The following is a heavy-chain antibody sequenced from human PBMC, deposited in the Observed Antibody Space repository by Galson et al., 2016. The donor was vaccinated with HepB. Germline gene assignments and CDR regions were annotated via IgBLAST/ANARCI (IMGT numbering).Heavy chain of an antibody. CDR1: GYNFTTYW. D-gene: IGHD3-10*01. CDR2: IYPGDSDT. Sequence: QSGAEVKKPGESLRISCKGSGYNFTTYWLGWVRQMPGKGLEWMGIIYPGDSDTRYSPSVKAQVTISADKSINTASLQWSTLKASDSAMYYCARGDGESWGQGTRVTVAS. CDR3: ARGDGES. V-gene: IGHV5-51*01. J-gene: IGHJ5*02.